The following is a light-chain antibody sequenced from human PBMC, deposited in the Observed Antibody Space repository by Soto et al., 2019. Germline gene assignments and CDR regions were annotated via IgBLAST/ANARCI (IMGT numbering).Light chain of an antibody. Sequence: EILMTQSPATLSLSPGERVTLSCRASQSVSSSYLTWNQQKPGQAPRLLIYGASTRVTSIPARFSGSGSGTDFTLTISSLQPEDFATYYCQQSYSTLALTFGGGTKV. J-gene: IGKJ4*01. CDR3: QQSYSTLALT. CDR2: GAS. V-gene: IGKV3D-7*01. CDR1: QSVSSSY.